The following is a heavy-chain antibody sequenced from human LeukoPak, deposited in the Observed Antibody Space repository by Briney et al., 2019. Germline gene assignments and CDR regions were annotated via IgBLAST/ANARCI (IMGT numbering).Heavy chain of an antibody. CDR2: ISGSGGST. J-gene: IGHJ4*02. D-gene: IGHD1-7*01. V-gene: IGHV3-23*01. Sequence: PGGSLRLSCAASGFTFSSFAMSWVRQAPGKGLEWVSGISGSGGSTYHADSVKGRFTISRDNAKNSLYLQMNSLRAEDTAVYYCARGWNYVRYWGQGTLVTVSS. CDR1: GFTFSSFA. CDR3: ARGWNYVRY.